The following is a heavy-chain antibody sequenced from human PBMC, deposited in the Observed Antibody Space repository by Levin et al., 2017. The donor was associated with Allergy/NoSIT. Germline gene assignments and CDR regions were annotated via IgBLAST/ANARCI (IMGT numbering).Heavy chain of an antibody. CDR3: TTDVPYTYGAIDS. D-gene: IGHD4/OR15-4a*01. V-gene: IGHV3-15*01. CDR1: GVTFSHAW. Sequence: PGGSLRLSCAASGVTFSHAWMTWVRQAPGKGLEWVGLIKNRFDGGTTDYAALVKGRFTISRDDSKNMLYLQMTSLQTEDTGIYYCTTDVPYTYGAIDSWGQGTLVTVSS. J-gene: IGHJ4*02. CDR2: IKNRFDGGTT.